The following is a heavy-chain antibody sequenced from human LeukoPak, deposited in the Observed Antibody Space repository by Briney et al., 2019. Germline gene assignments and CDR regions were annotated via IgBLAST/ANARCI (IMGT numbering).Heavy chain of an antibody. CDR3: ARGYYYDSSPFDY. V-gene: IGHV4-39*07. CDR1: GGSISSSSYY. CDR2: IYYSGST. J-gene: IGHJ4*02. D-gene: IGHD3-22*01. Sequence: SSETLSLTCTVSGGSISSSSYYWGWIRQPPGKGLERIGSIYYSGSTYYNPSLKSRVTISVDTSKNQFSLKLSSVTAADTAVYYCARGYYYDSSPFDYWGQGTLVTVSS.